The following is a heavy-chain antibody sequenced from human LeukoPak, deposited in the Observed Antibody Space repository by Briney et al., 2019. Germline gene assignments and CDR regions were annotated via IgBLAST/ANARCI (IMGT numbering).Heavy chain of an antibody. CDR2: ISGSGGST. D-gene: IGHD3-22*01. V-gene: IGHV3-23*01. CDR3: AKGQRGYYYDSSGMYYYYYGMDV. J-gene: IGHJ6*02. CDR1: GFTFSSYA. Sequence: GGSLRLSCAASGFTFSSYAMSWVRQAPGKGLEWVSAISGSGGSTYYADSVKGRFTISRDNSKNTLYLQMNSLRAEDTAVYYCAKGQRGYYYDSSGMYYYYYGMDVWGQGTTVTVSS.